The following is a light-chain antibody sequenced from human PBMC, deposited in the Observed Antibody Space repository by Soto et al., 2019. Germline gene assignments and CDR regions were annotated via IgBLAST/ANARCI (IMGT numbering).Light chain of an antibody. Sequence: EIVFTQPPATLSLSPVEKASLSCMASQSVSSYLAWYQQNPGQAPRPLIYGASTRATGIPARFSGSGSGKEFTLPISSLQSEDFPVYSCKQYTTWPPTTFGQGP. J-gene: IGKJ1*01. CDR2: GAS. CDR1: QSVSSY. CDR3: KQYTTWPPTT. V-gene: IGKV3-15*01.